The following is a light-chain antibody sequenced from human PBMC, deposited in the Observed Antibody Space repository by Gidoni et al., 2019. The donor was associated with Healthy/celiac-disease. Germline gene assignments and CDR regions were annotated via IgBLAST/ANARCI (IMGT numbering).Light chain of an antibody. CDR2: AAS. Sequence: DIQLTQSPSFLSASVGDRVTITCRASQGISSYLAWYQQKPGKAPKLLIYAASTLQSGVPSRFCGSGSGTEFTLTISSLQPEDFATYYCQQLNSYPLTFGGXTKVEIK. CDR1: QGISSY. V-gene: IGKV1-9*01. CDR3: QQLNSYPLT. J-gene: IGKJ4*01.